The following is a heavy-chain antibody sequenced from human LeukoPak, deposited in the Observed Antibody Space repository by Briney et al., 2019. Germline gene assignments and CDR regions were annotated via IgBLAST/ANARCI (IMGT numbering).Heavy chain of an antibody. CDR1: GFTFSSYW. CDR3: ARAVAGNSPEVDY. Sequence: GSLRLSCAASGFTFSSYWMSWVRQAPGKGLEWIGSIYYSGSTYYNPSLKSRVTISVDTSKNQFSLKLSSVTAADTAVYYCARAVAGNSPEVDYWGQGTLVTVSS. D-gene: IGHD4-23*01. J-gene: IGHJ4*02. V-gene: IGHV4-39*07. CDR2: IYYSGST.